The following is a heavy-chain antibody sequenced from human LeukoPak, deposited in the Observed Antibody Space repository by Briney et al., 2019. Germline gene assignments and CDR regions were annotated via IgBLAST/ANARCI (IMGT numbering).Heavy chain of an antibody. J-gene: IGHJ4*02. Sequence: GGSLRLSCAASGFTFSSYAMHWVRQAPGKGLEWVAVISYDGSNKYYADSVKGRFTVSRDTSENTMYLQMNTLRAEDTAVYYCARDGGSGIDYWGQGTLVTVYS. V-gene: IGHV3-30-3*01. CDR1: GFTFSSYA. CDR3: ARDGGSGIDY. D-gene: IGHD3-10*01. CDR2: ISYDGSNK.